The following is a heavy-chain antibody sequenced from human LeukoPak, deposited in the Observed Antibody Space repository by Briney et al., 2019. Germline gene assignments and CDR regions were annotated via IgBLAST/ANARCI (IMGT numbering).Heavy chain of an antibody. CDR1: GYTFTSYG. Sequence: GASVKVSCKSSGYTFTSYGISWVRQAPGQGLEWMGWISAYNGNTNYAQKLQGRVTMTTDTSTSTAYMELRSLRSDDTPVYYCARVRSTIRFDYWGQGTLVTVSS. V-gene: IGHV1-18*01. D-gene: IGHD3-3*01. CDR2: ISAYNGNT. J-gene: IGHJ4*02. CDR3: ARVRSTIRFDY.